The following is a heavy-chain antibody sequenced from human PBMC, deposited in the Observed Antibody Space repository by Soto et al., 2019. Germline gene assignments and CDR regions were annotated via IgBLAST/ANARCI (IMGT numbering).Heavy chain of an antibody. CDR2: IYHGGST. CDR3: ARAGYSSSWYGYYGMDV. J-gene: IGHJ6*02. Sequence: SETLSLTCAVSGGSISSSNWWSWVRQPPGKGLEWIGEIYHGGSTNYNPSLKSRVTISVDKSKNQFSLKLSSVTAADTAVYYCARAGYSSSWYGYYGMDVWGQGTTVTVSS. V-gene: IGHV4-4*02. D-gene: IGHD6-13*01. CDR1: GGSISSSNW.